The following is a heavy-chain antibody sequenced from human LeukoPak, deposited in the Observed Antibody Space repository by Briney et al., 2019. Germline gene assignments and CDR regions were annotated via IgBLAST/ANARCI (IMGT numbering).Heavy chain of an antibody. D-gene: IGHD3-22*01. V-gene: IGHV3-23*01. J-gene: IGHJ3*02. CDR1: GGTFSSYA. Sequence: GASVKVSCKASGGTFSSYAMSWVRQAPGKGLEWVSALSGSGGSTYYADSVKGRFTISRDNSKNTLYLQMNSLRAEDTAVYYCAKVAPYYYDSSGYPLSRGDAFDIWGQGTMVTVSS. CDR2: LSGSGGST. CDR3: AKVAPYYYDSSGYPLSRGDAFDI.